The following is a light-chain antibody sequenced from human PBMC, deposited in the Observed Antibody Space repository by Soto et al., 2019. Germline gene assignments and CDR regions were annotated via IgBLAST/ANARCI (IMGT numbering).Light chain of an antibody. CDR1: SSNIGSNY. CDR3: VAWDDSLNSFL. Sequence: QSVLTQPPSASGNPGQRVTISCFGSSSNIGSNYVYWYQQFPGTAPRLLIYGNYQRPSGVPDRCFGSESGTSASLAISGLRSEDEADHYCVAWDDSLNSFLFAAGTKVTV. J-gene: IGLJ1*01. V-gene: IGLV1-47*02. CDR2: GNY.